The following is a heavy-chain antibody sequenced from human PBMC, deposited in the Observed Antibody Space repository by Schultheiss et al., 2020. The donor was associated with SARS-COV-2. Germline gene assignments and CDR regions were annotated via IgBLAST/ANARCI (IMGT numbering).Heavy chain of an antibody. CDR1: GFTFSSYA. Sequence: GGSLRLSCAASGFTFSSYAMHWVRQAPGKGLEWVAVISYDGSNKYYADSVKGRFTISRDNSKNTLYLQMNSLRAEDTAVYYCARDRIAAAVPFDPWGQGTLVTVSS. CDR3: ARDRIAAAVPFDP. J-gene: IGHJ5*02. CDR2: ISYDGSNK. D-gene: IGHD6-13*01. V-gene: IGHV3-30-3*01.